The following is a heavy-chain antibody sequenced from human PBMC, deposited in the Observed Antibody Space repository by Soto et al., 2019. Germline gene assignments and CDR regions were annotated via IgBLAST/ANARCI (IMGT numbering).Heavy chain of an antibody. J-gene: IGHJ6*02. CDR2: IIPIFGTA. CDR1: GGTFSSYA. CDR3: ARKGYSYGYLLSYYYYGMDV. V-gene: IGHV1-69*13. Sequence: SVKVSCKASGGTFSSYAISWVRQAPGQGLEWMGGIIPIFGTANYAQKFQGRVTITADESTSTAYMELSSLRSEDTAVYYCARKGYSYGYLLSYYYYGMDVWGQGTTVTVSS. D-gene: IGHD5-18*01.